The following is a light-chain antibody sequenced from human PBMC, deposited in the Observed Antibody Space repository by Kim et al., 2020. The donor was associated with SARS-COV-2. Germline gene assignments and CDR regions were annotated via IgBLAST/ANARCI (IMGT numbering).Light chain of an antibody. V-gene: IGKV1-9*01. CDR2: SAS. Sequence: DIQLTQSPSFLSASVGDRVTITCRASQGISSFLAWYQQKPGKAPSLLIYSASTLQSGVPPRFSGSGSGTEFTLTISSLRPEDVASYYCQQLNLFPPGTFGQGTRLEIK. CDR1: QGISSF. J-gene: IGKJ5*01. CDR3: QQLNLFPPGT.